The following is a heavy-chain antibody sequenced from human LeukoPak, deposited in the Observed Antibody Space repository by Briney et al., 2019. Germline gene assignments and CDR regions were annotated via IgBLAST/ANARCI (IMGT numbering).Heavy chain of an antibody. Sequence: SETLSLTCTVSGGSISSSSYYWGWIRQPPGKGLEWIGSIYYSGSTYYNPSLKSRVTISVDTSKNQFSLKLSSVTAADTAVYYCGRHPGYSYGYDYWGQGTLVTVSS. CDR1: GGSISSSSYY. J-gene: IGHJ4*02. D-gene: IGHD5-18*01. CDR2: IYYSGST. CDR3: GRHPGYSYGYDY. V-gene: IGHV4-39*01.